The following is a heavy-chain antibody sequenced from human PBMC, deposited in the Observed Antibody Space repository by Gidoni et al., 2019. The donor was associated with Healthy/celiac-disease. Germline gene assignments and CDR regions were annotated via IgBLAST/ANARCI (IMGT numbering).Heavy chain of an antibody. J-gene: IGHJ2*01. V-gene: IGHV4-34*01. CDR1: GGSFSGYY. CDR2: INHSGST. CDR3: ARAAAYCGGDCYYPNWYFDL. Sequence: QVQLQQWGSGLLKPSETLSLTCAVYGGSFSGYYWRCIRQPPGKGLEWIGEINHSGSTNYNPSLKSRVTISVDTSKNQFSLKLSSVTAADTAVYYCARAAAYCGGDCYYPNWYFDLWGRGTLVTVSS. D-gene: IGHD2-21*02.